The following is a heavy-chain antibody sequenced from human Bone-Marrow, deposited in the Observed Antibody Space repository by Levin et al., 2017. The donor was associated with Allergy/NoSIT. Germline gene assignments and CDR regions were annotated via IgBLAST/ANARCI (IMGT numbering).Heavy chain of an antibody. D-gene: IGHD3-16*01. J-gene: IGHJ3*02. V-gene: IGHV1-69*13. CDR2: IIPIFGTA. CDR3: ARDSVITFGGVIFAFDI. CDR1: GGTFSSYA. Sequence: SVKVSCKASGGTFSSYAISWVRQAPGQGLEWMGGIIPIFGTANYAQKFQGRVTITADESTSTAYMELSSLRSEDTAVYYCARDSVITFGGVIFAFDIWGQGTMVTVSS.